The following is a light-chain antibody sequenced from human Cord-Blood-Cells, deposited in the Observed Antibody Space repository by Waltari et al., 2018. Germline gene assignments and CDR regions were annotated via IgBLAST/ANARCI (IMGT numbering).Light chain of an antibody. CDR1: KSISSY. CDR3: QQSYSTPYT. CDR2: AAS. Sequence: DIQMTQSPSSLSASVGDRVTITCRASKSISSYLNWYQQKPGKAPKLLIYAASSLQSGVPSSVSGSGSGTDFTLTISSLQPEDFATYYCQQSYSTPYTFGQGTKLEIK. V-gene: IGKV1-39*01. J-gene: IGKJ2*01.